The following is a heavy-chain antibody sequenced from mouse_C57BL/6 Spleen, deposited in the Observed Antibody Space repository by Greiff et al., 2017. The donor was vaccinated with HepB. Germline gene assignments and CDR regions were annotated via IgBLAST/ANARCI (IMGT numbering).Heavy chain of an antibody. V-gene: IGHV2-9-1*01. Sequence: QVQLQQSGPGLVAPSQSLSITCTVSGFSLTSYAISWVRQPPGKGLEWLGVIWTGGGTNYNSALKSRLSISKDNSKSQVFLKMNSLQTDDTARYYCARNPSPITSYAMDYWGQGTSVTVSS. CDR3: ARNPSPITSYAMDY. J-gene: IGHJ4*01. CDR2: IWTGGGT. CDR1: GFSLTSYA. D-gene: IGHD1-1*01.